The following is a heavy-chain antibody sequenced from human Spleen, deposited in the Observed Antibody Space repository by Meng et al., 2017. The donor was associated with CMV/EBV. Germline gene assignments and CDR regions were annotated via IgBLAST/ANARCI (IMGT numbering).Heavy chain of an antibody. D-gene: IGHD3-10*01. V-gene: IGHV1-8*02. CDR1: GGTFSNYA. Sequence: SFKASGGTFSNYAIRWVRQAVGQGLEWMGWLNPNSGNTGYAQKFQGRVTMTRNTSISTAYMELSSLRSEDTAVYYCARVSSYGKVYWGQGTLVTVSS. CDR2: LNPNSGNT. CDR3: ARVSSYGKVY. J-gene: IGHJ4*02.